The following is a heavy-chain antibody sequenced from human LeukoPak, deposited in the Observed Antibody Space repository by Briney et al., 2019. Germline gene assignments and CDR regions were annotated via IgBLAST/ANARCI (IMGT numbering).Heavy chain of an antibody. CDR1: GGTFSSYA. CDR2: IIPIFGTA. V-gene: IGHV1-69*05. Sequence: SVKVSCKASGGTFSSYAISWVRQAPGQGLEWMGRIIPIFGTANYAQKFQGRVTITTDESTSTAYMELSSPRSEDTAVYYCARDPITMVRGVIRRALNYWGQGTLVTVSS. CDR3: ARDPITMVRGVIRRALNY. J-gene: IGHJ4*02. D-gene: IGHD3-10*01.